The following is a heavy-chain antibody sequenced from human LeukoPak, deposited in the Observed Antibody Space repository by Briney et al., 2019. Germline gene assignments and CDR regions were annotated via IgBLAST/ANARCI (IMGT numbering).Heavy chain of an antibody. CDR2: INPHSGVT. Sequence: ASVKVSCKASGFTFTGYYIHWVRQAPGRGLEWMGYINPHSGVTNSPQKFQGRVTMTTDTSISAVYMELSSLISDDTAIYYCVREGNELLSKNFDYWGQGTLVTVSS. V-gene: IGHV1-2*02. CDR1: GFTFTGYY. J-gene: IGHJ4*02. CDR3: VREGNELLSKNFDY. D-gene: IGHD2-21*02.